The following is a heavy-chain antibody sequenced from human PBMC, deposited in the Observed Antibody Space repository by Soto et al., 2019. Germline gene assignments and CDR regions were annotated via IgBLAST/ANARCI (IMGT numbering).Heavy chain of an antibody. CDR1: GFTFSSYG. Sequence: PGGSLRLSCAASGFTFSSYGMHWVRQAPGKGLEWVAVISYDGSNKYYADSVKGRFTISRDNSKNTLYLQMNSLRAEDTAVYYCAKDHRRQATIESSFDYWGQGTLVTVSS. J-gene: IGHJ4*02. CDR3: AKDHRRQATIESSFDY. V-gene: IGHV3-30*18. CDR2: ISYDGSNK. D-gene: IGHD5-12*01.